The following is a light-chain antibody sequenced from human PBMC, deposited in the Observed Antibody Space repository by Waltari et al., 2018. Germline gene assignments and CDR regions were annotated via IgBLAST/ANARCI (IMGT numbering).Light chain of an antibody. Sequence: DIQMTQSPSTLSASVGDRVTITCRASQSVSTSLAWYQQKPGKAPKVLIYNASSLESGVPLRFSGSGSGTEFTLTITSLQPDDVAIYSCKQYITYPWTFGQGTKVEVK. CDR2: NAS. CDR1: QSVSTS. CDR3: KQYITYPWT. V-gene: IGKV1-5*03. J-gene: IGKJ1*01.